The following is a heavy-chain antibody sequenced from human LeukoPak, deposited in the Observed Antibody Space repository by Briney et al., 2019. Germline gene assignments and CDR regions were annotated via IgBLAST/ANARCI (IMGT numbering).Heavy chain of an antibody. D-gene: IGHD4-23*01. Sequence: ASVKVSCKASGYTFTSYGISWVRQAPGQGLERMGWISAYNGNTNYAQKLQGRVTMTTDTSTSTAYMELRSLRSDDTAVYYCARDKAVTTEVTQHFQHWGQGTLVTVSS. V-gene: IGHV1-18*01. CDR2: ISAYNGNT. J-gene: IGHJ1*01. CDR1: GYTFTSYG. CDR3: ARDKAVTTEVTQHFQH.